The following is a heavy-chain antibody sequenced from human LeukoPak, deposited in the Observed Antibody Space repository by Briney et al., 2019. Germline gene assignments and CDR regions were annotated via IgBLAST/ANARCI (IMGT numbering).Heavy chain of an antibody. CDR1: GGSISSSSYY. Sequence: SETLSLTCTVSGGSISSSSYYWGWIRQPPGKGLEWIGSINYSGSTRYNPSLKSRVAMSVDTSKKQFSLKLSSLTAADTAVYYCARGGTAVIAPYAFDIWGQGTMVTVSS. D-gene: IGHD4-23*01. CDR2: INYSGST. J-gene: IGHJ3*02. V-gene: IGHV4-39*07. CDR3: ARGGTAVIAPYAFDI.